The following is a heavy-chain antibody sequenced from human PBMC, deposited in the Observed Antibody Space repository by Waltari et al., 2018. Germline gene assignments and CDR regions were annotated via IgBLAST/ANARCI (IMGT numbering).Heavy chain of an antibody. D-gene: IGHD3-9*01. CDR1: RGSISGYY. V-gene: IGHV4-4*07. Sequence: QVQLQESGPGLVKPSETLSLTCTVSRGSISGYYWSWIRQPAGKGLGWLGFTSPTGVTDSNPSPTSRVTMSSDTSKNQVFLHLNSVTAADTAVFYCARHWNHDILADSFDLWGQGTRVTISS. CDR3: ARHWNHDILADSFDL. CDR2: TSPTGVT. J-gene: IGHJ4*02.